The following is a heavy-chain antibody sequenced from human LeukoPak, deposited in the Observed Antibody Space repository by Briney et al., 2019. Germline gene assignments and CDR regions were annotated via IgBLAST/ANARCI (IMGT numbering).Heavy chain of an antibody. CDR3: TTPGGDIVVVPAASPSDY. J-gene: IGHJ4*02. V-gene: IGHV3-15*01. D-gene: IGHD2-2*01. Sequence: GGSLRLSCAASGFTFSSYWMSWVRQAPGKGLEWVGRIKSKTDGGTTDYAAPVKGRFTISRDDSKNTLYLQMNSLKTEDTAVYYCTTPGGDIVVVPAASPSDYWGQGTLVTVSS. CDR1: GFTFSSYW. CDR2: IKSKTDGGTT.